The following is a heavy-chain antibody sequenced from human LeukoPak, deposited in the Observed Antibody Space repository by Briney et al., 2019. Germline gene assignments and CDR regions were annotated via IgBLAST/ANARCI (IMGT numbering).Heavy chain of an antibody. J-gene: IGHJ2*01. CDR1: GGSISSGSYY. D-gene: IGHD4-17*01. CDR2: IYTSGST. Sequence: SQTLSLTCTVSGGSISSGSYYWSWIRQPAGKGLEWIGSIYTSGSTNYNPSLKSRVTISVDTSKNQFSLKLSSVTAADTAVYYCAREPRLRSTTVTTGWYFDLWGRGTLVTVSS. CDR3: AREPRLRSTTVTTGWYFDL. V-gene: IGHV4-61*02.